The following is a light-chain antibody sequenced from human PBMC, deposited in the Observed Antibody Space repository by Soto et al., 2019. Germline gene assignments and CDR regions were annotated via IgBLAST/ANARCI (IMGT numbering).Light chain of an antibody. CDR2: AAS. CDR3: LQDFHFPLS. Sequence: AIQMTQSPSSLSASVGXRVTXTCRASQGIGNDLAWYQQKPGKAPKLLIYAASTLQSGVPSRFSGNGSGTDFTLTISSLQPGDLASYYCLQDFHFPLSFGGGTKVEIK. V-gene: IGKV1-6*02. CDR1: QGIGND. J-gene: IGKJ4*01.